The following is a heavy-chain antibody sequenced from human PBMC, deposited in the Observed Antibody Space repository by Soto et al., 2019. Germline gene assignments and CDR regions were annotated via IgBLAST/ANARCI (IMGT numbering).Heavy chain of an antibody. J-gene: IGHJ5*02. D-gene: IGHD3-22*01. CDR2: IYHTGTT. Sequence: SETLSLTCTVSGGPINSGDYSWTWIRQPPGKGLEWIGYIYHTGTTYYNMSLKSRVTISVDRSKNQFSLKLSSVTAADTAVYYCARGINYYDSSGDSWFDPWGQGTLVTVSS. CDR3: ARGINYYDSSGDSWFDP. CDR1: GGPINSGDYS. V-gene: IGHV4-30-2*01.